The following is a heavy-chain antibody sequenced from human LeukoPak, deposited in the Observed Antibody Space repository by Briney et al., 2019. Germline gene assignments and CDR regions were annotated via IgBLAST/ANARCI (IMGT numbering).Heavy chain of an antibody. CDR2: IYYSGST. CDR1: GGSISSYY. CDR3: ARDSYYDILTGYRLGAFDI. J-gene: IGHJ3*02. V-gene: IGHV4-31*03. Sequence: PSETLSLTCTVSGGSISSYYWSWIRQHPGKGLEWIGYIYYSGSTYYNPSLKSRVTISVDTSKNQFSLKLSSVTAADTAVYYCARDSYYDILTGYRLGAFDIWGQGTMVTVSS. D-gene: IGHD3-9*01.